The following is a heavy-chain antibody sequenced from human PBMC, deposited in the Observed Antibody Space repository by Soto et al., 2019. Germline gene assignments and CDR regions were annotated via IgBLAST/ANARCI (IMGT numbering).Heavy chain of an antibody. Sequence: ASVKLSCKACGYTFTSYGISWVRQAPGQGLEWMGWISAYNGNTNYAQKLQGRVTMTTDTSTSTAYMELRSLRSDDTAVYYCARLVPVVGADYWGQGTLVTVSS. J-gene: IGHJ4*02. D-gene: IGHD1-26*01. V-gene: IGHV1-18*01. CDR1: GYTFTSYG. CDR3: ARLVPVVGADY. CDR2: ISAYNGNT.